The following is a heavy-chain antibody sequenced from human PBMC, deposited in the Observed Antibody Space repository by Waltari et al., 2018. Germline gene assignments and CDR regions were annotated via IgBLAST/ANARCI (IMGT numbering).Heavy chain of an antibody. Sequence: EVQLVESGGGLLQPGGSLRLSCAASGFTFSGRWMSWVRQAPGKGVEWVAKISQVGSGRFYGNSWNVRFTISRDNAKSSLFLQMSGLRADDTAVYYGARGAGWLADHWGQGTVVTVSS. V-gene: IGHV3-7*01. J-gene: IGHJ5*02. CDR3: ARGAGWLADH. D-gene: IGHD6-19*01. CDR1: GFTFSGRW. CDR2: ISQVGSGR.